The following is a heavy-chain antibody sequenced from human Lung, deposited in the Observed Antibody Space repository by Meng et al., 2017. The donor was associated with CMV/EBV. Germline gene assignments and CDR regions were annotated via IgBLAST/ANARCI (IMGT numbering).Heavy chain of an antibody. CDR1: GGSIWGSKW. Sequence: SXTXSLXCDVSGGSIWGSKWWSWVRQSPGKGLEWLGEISHSGRTNYNPSLKRRVTISVDRSNNQFSLNLTSVTAADTALYYCARGVHGDTHYYGMDVWGQGTXVNVSS. J-gene: IGHJ6*02. CDR3: ARGVHGDTHYYGMDV. CDR2: ISHSGRT. V-gene: IGHV4-4*02. D-gene: IGHD4-17*01.